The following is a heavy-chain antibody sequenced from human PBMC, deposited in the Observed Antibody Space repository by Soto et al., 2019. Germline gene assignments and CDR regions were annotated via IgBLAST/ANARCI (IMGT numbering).Heavy chain of an antibody. CDR1: GYTFTSYD. Sequence: QVQLVQSGAEVKKPGASVKVSCKASGYTFTSYDINWVRQATGQGLEWMGWMNPNSGNTGYAQKFQGRVTMTRNTSISTAYMELSSLRSENTAVYYCARWPDGYYYYGMDVWGQGTTVTVSS. V-gene: IGHV1-8*01. CDR3: ARWPDGYYYYGMDV. J-gene: IGHJ6*02. CDR2: MNPNSGNT.